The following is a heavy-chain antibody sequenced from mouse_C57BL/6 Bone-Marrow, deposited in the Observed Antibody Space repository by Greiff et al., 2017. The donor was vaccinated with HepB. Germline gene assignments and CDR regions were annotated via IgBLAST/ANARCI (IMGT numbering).Heavy chain of an antibody. V-gene: IGHV1-63*01. Sequence: QVQLQQSGAELVRPGTSVKMSCKASGYTFTNYWIGWAKQRPGHGLEWIGDIYPGGGYTNYNEKFKGKATLTADKSSSAAYMQFSSLTSEDSAIYYCARLDGYDDWYFDVWGTGTTVTVSS. CDR3: ARLDGYDDWYFDV. D-gene: IGHD2-2*01. CDR1: GYTFTNYW. CDR2: IYPGGGYT. J-gene: IGHJ1*03.